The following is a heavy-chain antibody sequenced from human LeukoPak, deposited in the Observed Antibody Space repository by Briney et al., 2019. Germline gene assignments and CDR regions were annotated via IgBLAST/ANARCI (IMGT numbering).Heavy chain of an antibody. V-gene: IGHV1-8*01. Sequence: ASVKVSFNSSGYTFTSYDINWVRQANGPGLEWMGWMNPNSGNTTYAQKFLDGLTTTMNTSISTAYRELSSLRSEDTAVYSCARGTHDSTIFGVDFDAFDIWGQGTMVTVSS. CDR2: MNPNSGNT. D-gene: IGHD3-3*01. CDR3: ARGTHDSTIFGVDFDAFDI. CDR1: GYTFTSYD. J-gene: IGHJ3*02.